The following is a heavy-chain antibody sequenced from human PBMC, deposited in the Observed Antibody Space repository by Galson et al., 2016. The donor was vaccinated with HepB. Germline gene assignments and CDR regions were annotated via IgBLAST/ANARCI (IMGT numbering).Heavy chain of an antibody. CDR1: GGSIRNGDYY. Sequence: LTCTVSGGSIRNGDYYWSWIRQHPGKGLEWIGYIYYSGSTYYNPSLKSRVTISVDTSKNQFSLKLNSVTAADTAVYYCARLLEQQLEWEDYWYFDLWGRGTLVTVSS. D-gene: IGHD6-13*01. CDR2: IYYSGST. J-gene: IGHJ2*01. V-gene: IGHV4-31*03. CDR3: ARLLEQQLEWEDYWYFDL.